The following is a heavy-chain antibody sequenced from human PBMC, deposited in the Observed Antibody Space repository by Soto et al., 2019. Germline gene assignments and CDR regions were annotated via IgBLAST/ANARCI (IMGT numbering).Heavy chain of an antibody. Sequence: GASVKVSCKASGYTFTSYAMHWVRQAPGQRLEWMGWINAGNGNTKYSQKFQGRVTITRDTSASTAYMELSSLRSEDTAVYYCARVAYCTNGVCPNWFDPWGQGTLVTVSS. D-gene: IGHD2-8*01. V-gene: IGHV1-3*01. CDR1: GYTFTSYA. CDR3: ARVAYCTNGVCPNWFDP. CDR2: INAGNGNT. J-gene: IGHJ5*02.